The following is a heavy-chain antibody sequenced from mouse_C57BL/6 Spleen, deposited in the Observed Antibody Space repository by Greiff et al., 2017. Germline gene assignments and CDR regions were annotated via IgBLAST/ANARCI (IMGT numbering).Heavy chain of an antibody. V-gene: IGHV1-53*01. Sequence: VQLQQPGTELVKPGASVKLSCKASGYTFTSYWMHWVKQRPGQGLEWIGNINPSNVGTNYNEKFKSKATLTVNKSSSTAYIQLSSLTSEVSAVYYCAWYNYSFCSRPHFDDWGQGTTLTVSS. D-gene: IGHD1-1*01. CDR2: INPSNVGT. CDR1: GYTFTSYW. CDR3: AWYNYSFCSRPHFDD. J-gene: IGHJ2*01.